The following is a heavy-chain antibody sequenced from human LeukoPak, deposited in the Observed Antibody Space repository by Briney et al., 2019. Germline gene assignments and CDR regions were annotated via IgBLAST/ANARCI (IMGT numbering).Heavy chain of an antibody. CDR2: INPNSGGT. V-gene: IGHV1-2*02. J-gene: IGHJ4*02. CDR3: ARGGVYCSSTSCYSTAFGY. CDR1: GYTFTGYY. Sequence: EASVKVSCKASGYTFTGYYMHWVRQAPGQGLEWMGWINPNSGGTNYAQKFQGRVTMTRDTSISTAYMELSRLRSDDTAVYYCARGGVYCSSTSCYSTAFGYWGQGTLVTVPS. D-gene: IGHD2-2*01.